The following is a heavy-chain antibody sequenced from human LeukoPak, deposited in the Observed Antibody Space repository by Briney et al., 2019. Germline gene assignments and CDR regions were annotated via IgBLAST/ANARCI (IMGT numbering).Heavy chain of an antibody. V-gene: IGHV3-21*01. CDR1: GFTFSSYS. CDR3: ARDWVVVAATRNWFDP. Sequence: GGSLRLSCAASGFTFSSYSMNWVRQAPGKGLEWVLSISSSSSYIYYADSVKGRFTISRDNAKNSLYLQMNSLRAEDTAVYYCARDWVVVAATRNWFDPWGQGTLVTVSS. J-gene: IGHJ5*02. D-gene: IGHD2-15*01. CDR2: ISSSSSYI.